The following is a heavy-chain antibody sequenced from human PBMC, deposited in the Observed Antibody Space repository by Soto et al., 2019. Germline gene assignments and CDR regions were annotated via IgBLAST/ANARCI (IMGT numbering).Heavy chain of an antibody. CDR3: AVLLGPLRDFDVGGSALDGMDV. D-gene: IGHD3-9*01. CDR1: GFTFSSYG. J-gene: IGHJ6*04. CDR2: ISYDGSNK. V-gene: IGHV3-30*03. Sequence: GGSLRLSCAASGFTFSSYGMHWVRQAPGKGLEWVAVISYDGSNKYYADAVKGRFTISRDNSKNTLYLQMNSLRAEDTAVYYCAVLLGPLRDFDVGGSALDGMDVWGEGTTVTVSS.